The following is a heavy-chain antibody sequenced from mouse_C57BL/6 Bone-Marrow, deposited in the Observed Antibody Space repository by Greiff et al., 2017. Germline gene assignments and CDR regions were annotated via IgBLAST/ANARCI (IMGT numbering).Heavy chain of an antibody. CDR1: GYTFTSYG. CDR3: AGGDYYDSSCVREFYYGLDY. D-gene: IGHD1-1*01. V-gene: IGHV1-81*01. J-gene: IGHJ4*01. CDR2: IYPRSGNT. Sequence: VQLQQSGAELARPGASVKLSCKVSGYTFTSYGISWVKQRTGQGLEWIGEIYPRSGNTYYNEKFKGKATLTADNSSSTACLELRSLTSVDSAVYICAGGDYYDSSCVREFYYGLDYWGQGTSVTVSS.